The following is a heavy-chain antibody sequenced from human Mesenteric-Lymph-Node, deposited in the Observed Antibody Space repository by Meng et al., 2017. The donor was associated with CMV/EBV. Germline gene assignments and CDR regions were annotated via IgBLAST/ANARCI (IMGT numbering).Heavy chain of an antibody. J-gene: IGHJ4*02. CDR3: ARDRSGYSLHDY. CDR2: ISYSGIT. D-gene: IGHD3-3*01. V-gene: IGHV4-31*03. Sequence: CTVCGGYISSGGYYWSWIRQHPGKGLEWIGYISYSGITWYNPSLQSRVTISVDTSNNQFSLRLSSVTAADTAVYYCARDRSGYSLHDYWGQGTLVTVSS. CDR1: GGYISSGGYY.